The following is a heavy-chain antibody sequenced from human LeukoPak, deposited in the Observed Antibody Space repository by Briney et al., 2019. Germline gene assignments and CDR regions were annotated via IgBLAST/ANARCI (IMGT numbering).Heavy chain of an antibody. J-gene: IGHJ4*02. CDR3: AKDNYYRSSAFIDY. D-gene: IGHD3-22*01. CDR2: ISYDGSNE. CDR1: GFTFSSYG. V-gene: IGHV3-30*18. Sequence: PGGSLRLSCAASGFTFSSYGLHWVRQAPGKGLDWVAAISYDGSNEYYADSVKGRFTISKDNSKNTLFLQMNGLRAEDTAVYYCAKDNYYRSSAFIDYWGQGSLVTVSS.